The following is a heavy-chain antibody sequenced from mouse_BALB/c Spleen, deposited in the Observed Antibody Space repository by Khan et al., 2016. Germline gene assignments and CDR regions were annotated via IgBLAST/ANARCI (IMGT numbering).Heavy chain of an antibody. CDR3: ARGGNYVLAWFAY. J-gene: IGHJ3*01. V-gene: IGHV3-8*02. CDR1: GDSITSGY. Sequence: EVQLVESGPSLVKPSQTLSITCSVTGDSITSGYWNWIRKFPGNKLEYMGYISYSGSTYYNPSLKSRISITRDTSKNQYYLQLNSVTTEDTATYYCARGGNYVLAWFAYWGQGTLVTVSA. D-gene: IGHD2-1*01. CDR2: ISYSGST.